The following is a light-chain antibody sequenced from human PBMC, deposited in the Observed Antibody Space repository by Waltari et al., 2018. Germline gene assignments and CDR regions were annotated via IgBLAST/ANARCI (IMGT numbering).Light chain of an antibody. CDR3: MQALQTPPIT. J-gene: IGKJ5*01. Sequence: DLVMTQSPLSLPVTPGEPAPFSSSSSLSLLHSNGYNYWAWYLQKPGQSPQLLVYLVSNRASGVPDRFSGSGSGTDFTLKISRVEAEDVGVYYCMQALQTPPITFGQGTRLEIK. CDR1: LSLLHSNGYNY. CDR2: LVS. V-gene: IGKV2-28*01.